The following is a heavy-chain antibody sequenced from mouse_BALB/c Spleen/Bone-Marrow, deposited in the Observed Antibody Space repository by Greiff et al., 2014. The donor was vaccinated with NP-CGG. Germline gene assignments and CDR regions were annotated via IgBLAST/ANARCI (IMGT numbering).Heavy chain of an antibody. CDR1: GFTFNTYA. Sequence: EVQLVESGGGLVQPKGSLKLSCAASGFTFNTYAMNWVRQAPGKGLEWVARIRSKSNNYATYYADSVKDRFTISRDDSQTMLYLQMHNLKTEDTAMYYCVRQGDGYYNWYFDVWGAGTTVTVSS. V-gene: IGHV10-1*02. CDR3: VRQGDGYYNWYFDV. J-gene: IGHJ1*01. CDR2: IRSKSNNYAT. D-gene: IGHD2-3*01.